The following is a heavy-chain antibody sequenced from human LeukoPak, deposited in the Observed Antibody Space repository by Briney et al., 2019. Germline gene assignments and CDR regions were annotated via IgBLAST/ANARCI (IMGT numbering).Heavy chain of an antibody. V-gene: IGHV4-34*01. Sequence: PSETLSLTCAVYGGSFSGYYWSWIRQPPGKGLEWIGEINHSGSTNYNPSLKSRVTISVDTSKNQFSLKLSSVTAADTAVYYCARHDGYYLVDYWGQGTLVTVSS. CDR1: GGSFSGYY. D-gene: IGHD3-22*01. J-gene: IGHJ4*02. CDR3: ARHDGYYLVDY. CDR2: INHSGST.